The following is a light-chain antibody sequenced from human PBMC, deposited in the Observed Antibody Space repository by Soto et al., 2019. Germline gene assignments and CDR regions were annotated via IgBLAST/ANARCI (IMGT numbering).Light chain of an antibody. CDR1: SSNIGAGYD. CDR3: PSYDSSLSDVV. CDR2: GNS. J-gene: IGLJ2*01. V-gene: IGLV1-40*01. Sequence: QSVLTQPPSVSGAPGKRVTISCTGSSSNIGAGYDVHWYQQLPGTAPKLLIYGNSNRPSGVPDRFSGSKSGTSASLAITGLQAEDEADYYCPSYDSSLSDVVFGGGTKLTVL.